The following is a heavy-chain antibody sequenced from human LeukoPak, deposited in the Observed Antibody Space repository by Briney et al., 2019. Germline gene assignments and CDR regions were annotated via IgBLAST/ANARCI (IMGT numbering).Heavy chain of an antibody. J-gene: IGHJ3*01. V-gene: IGHV3-33*01. CDR1: GFTFSDYG. D-gene: IGHD2-15*01. Sequence: GRSLRLSCAASGFTFSDYGMYWVRQAPGKGLEWVALIWYDGGKKYYTDSVRGRFTISRDNSKNTLYLQMDSLRAEDTAVYYCVRHCNGGSCYRAAFDVWGPGTMVTVSS. CDR2: IWYDGGKK. CDR3: VRHCNGGSCYRAAFDV.